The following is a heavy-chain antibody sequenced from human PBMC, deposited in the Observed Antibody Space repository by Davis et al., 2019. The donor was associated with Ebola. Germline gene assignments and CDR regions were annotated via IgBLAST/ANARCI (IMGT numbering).Heavy chain of an antibody. CDR2: INWNSDSI. Sequence: SLKISCAGSGFAFGDYAMHWVRQAPGKGLEWVSGINWNSDSIVYADSVKGRFTISRDNAKNSLYLQMNSLRVEDTAIYYCAKDTSNVWFDVWGQGTMVTVSS. D-gene: IGHD6-19*01. J-gene: IGHJ3*01. CDR3: AKDTSNVWFDV. CDR1: GFAFGDYA. V-gene: IGHV3-9*01.